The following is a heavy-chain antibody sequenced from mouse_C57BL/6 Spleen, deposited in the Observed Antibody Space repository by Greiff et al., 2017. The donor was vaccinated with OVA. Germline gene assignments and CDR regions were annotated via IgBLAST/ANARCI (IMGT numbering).Heavy chain of an antibody. V-gene: IGHV1-69*01. CDR2: IDPSDSYT. CDR1: GYTFTSYW. D-gene: IGHD2-12*01. Sequence: QVQLQQPGAELVMPGASVKLSCKASGYTFTSYWMHWVKQRPGQGLEWIGEIDPSDSYTNYNQKFKGKSTLTVDKSSSTAYKQLSSLTSEDSAVYYCATYYSFYFDYWGQGTTLTVSS. J-gene: IGHJ2*01. CDR3: ATYYSFYFDY.